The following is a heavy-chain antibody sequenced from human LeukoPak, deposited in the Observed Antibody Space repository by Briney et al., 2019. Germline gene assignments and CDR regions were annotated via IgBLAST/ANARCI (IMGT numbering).Heavy chain of an antibody. J-gene: IGHJ4*02. D-gene: IGHD1-26*01. V-gene: IGHV4-59*12. Sequence: SETLSLTCTVSGGSISSYYWSWIRQPPGKGLEWIGSIYYSGSTYYNPSLKSRVTISVDTSKNQFSLKLSSVTAADTAVYYCARSASGSYPDYWGQGTLVTVSS. CDR1: GGSISSYY. CDR2: IYYSGST. CDR3: ARSASGSYPDY.